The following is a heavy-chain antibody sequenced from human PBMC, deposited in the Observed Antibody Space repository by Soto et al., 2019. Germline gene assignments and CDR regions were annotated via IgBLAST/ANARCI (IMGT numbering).Heavy chain of an antibody. J-gene: IGHJ4*02. CDR1: GFTFSSYA. V-gene: IGHV3-30*18. CDR2: ISYDGSNK. CDR3: AKSLRYFDWLTPVFDY. Sequence: PGGSLRLSCAASGFTFSSYAMHWVRQAPGKGLEWVAVISYDGSNKYYADSVKGRFTISRDNSKNTLYLQMNSLRAEDTAVYYCAKSLRYFDWLTPVFDYWGQGTLVTVSS. D-gene: IGHD3-9*01.